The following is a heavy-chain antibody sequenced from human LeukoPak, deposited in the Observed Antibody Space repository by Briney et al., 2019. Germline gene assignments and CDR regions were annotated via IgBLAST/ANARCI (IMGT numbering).Heavy chain of an antibody. Sequence: GSLRLSCAASGFTFGSYAMYWVRQAPGKGLEWVSGIFGSGGSAHYADSVKGRFTISRDNSKNTVYLQMDSLRAEDTAIYYCAKTTTGYSSGRYPAWPIDYWGQGTLVTASS. V-gene: IGHV3-23*01. CDR2: IFGSGGSA. D-gene: IGHD2-15*01. CDR3: AKTTTGYSSGRYPAWPIDY. J-gene: IGHJ4*02. CDR1: GFTFGSYA.